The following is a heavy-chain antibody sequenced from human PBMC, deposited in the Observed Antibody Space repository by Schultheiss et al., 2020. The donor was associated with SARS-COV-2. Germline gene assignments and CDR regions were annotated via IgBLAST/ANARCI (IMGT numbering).Heavy chain of an antibody. CDR1: GFSLSTSGMR. CDR3: ARSSTYYYDSSGYYYFDY. CDR2: IDWDDDK. D-gene: IGHD3-22*01. J-gene: IGHJ4*02. Sequence: SGPTLVKPTQTLTLTCTFSGFSLSTSGMRVSWIRQPPGKALEWLARIDWDDDKFYSTSLKTRLTISKDTSKNQVVLTMTNMDPVDTATYYCARSSTYYYDSSGYYYFDYWGQGTLVTVSS. V-gene: IGHV2-70*04.